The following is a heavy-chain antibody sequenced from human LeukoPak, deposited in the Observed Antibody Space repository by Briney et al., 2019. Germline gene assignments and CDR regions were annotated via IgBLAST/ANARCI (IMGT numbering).Heavy chain of an antibody. CDR3: ARGTYFDY. V-gene: IGHV1-69*04. CDR2: IIPIFGIA. CDR1: GGTFSSYA. J-gene: IGHJ4*02. Sequence: SVKVSCKASGGTFSSYAISWVRQAPGQGLEWMGRIIPIFGIANYAQKFQGRVTITADKSTSTAYMELRSLRSDDTAIYYCARGTYFDYWGQGTLVTVSS.